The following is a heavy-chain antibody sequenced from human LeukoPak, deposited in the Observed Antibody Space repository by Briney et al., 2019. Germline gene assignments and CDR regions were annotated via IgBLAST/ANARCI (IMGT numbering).Heavy chain of an antibody. V-gene: IGHV3-48*01. CDR1: GFTFSSYS. D-gene: IGHD3-9*01. CDR3: ARGTTVYPFGY. Sequence: PGGSLRLSCAASGFTFSSYSMNWVRQAPGKGLEWVSYISSSSSTIYYADSVKGRFTISRDNAKNSLYLQMNSLRAEDTAVYYCARGTTVYPFGYWGQGTLVTVSS. J-gene: IGHJ4*02. CDR2: ISSSSSTI.